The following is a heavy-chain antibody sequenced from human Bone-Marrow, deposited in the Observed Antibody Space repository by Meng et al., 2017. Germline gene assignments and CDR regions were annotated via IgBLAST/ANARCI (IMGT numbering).Heavy chain of an antibody. Sequence: GGSLRLSCVASGFSFSTYSMNWVRQAPGKGLEWVSSISRSSSYIHYADSVKGRFTISRDNAKNALYVQMNSLRAEDTAVYYCARGWQWVENSGAFDIWGQGTMVTVSS. CDR3: ARGWQWVENSGAFDI. V-gene: IGHV3-21*01. D-gene: IGHD6-19*01. CDR1: GFSFSTYS. J-gene: IGHJ3*02. CDR2: ISRSSSYI.